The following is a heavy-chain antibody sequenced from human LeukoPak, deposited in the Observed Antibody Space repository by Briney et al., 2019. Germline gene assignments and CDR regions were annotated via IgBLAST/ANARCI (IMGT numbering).Heavy chain of an antibody. J-gene: IGHJ4*02. CDR3: SRSYFDY. V-gene: IGHV4-34*01. CDR2: INHSGST. Sequence: PSETLSLTCAVYGGSISSSSYYWSWIRQPPGKGLEWIGEINHSGSTNYNPSLKSRVTISVDTSKNQFSLKLSSVTAADTAVYYCSRSYFDYWGQGTLVTVSS. CDR1: GGSISSSSYY.